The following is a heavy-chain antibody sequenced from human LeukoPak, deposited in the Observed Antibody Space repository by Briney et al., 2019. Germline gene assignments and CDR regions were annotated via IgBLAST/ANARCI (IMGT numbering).Heavy chain of an antibody. Sequence: SETLCLTCTVSGGSISSGSYYWSWIRQPAGKGLEWIGRIYTSGSTNYNPSLKSRVTISVDTSKNQFSLKLSSVTAADTAVYYCARTFTHYYYYMDVWGKGTTVTVSS. CDR1: GGSISSGSYY. CDR2: IYTSGST. J-gene: IGHJ6*03. V-gene: IGHV4-61*02. CDR3: ARTFTHYYYYMDV.